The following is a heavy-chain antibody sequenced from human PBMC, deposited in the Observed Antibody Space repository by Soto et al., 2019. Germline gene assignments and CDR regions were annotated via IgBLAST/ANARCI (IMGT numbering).Heavy chain of an antibody. J-gene: IGHJ4*02. V-gene: IGHV1-46*01. CDR2: INPSGVKT. D-gene: IGHD5-12*01. CDR3: ARAGTGHNSGWTSELGY. Sequence: QVQLVQSGAELRKPGASVEVSCKASGYTFSSYYVHWVRQAPGQGLEWMGLINPSGVKTTYAQKFQGRVTMTRDTATTTVYMELSGLRSEDTAVYYCARAGTGHNSGWTSELGYWGQGTLVTVSS. CDR1: GYTFSSYY.